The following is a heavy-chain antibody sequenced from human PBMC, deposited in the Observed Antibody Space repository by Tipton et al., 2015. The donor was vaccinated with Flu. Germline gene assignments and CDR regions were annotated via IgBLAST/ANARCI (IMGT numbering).Heavy chain of an antibody. CDR2: IYTSGST. J-gene: IGHJ3*02. CDR1: GGSISSYH. D-gene: IGHD3-22*01. CDR3: ARDLQLEGGYYSIDAFDI. V-gene: IGHV4-4*07. Sequence: TLSLTCTVSGGSISSYHWSWIRQPAGKGLEWIGRIYTSGSTNYNPSLKSRVTMSVDTSKNQFSLKLSSVTAADTAVYYCARDLQLEGGYYSIDAFDIWGQGTMVTVSS.